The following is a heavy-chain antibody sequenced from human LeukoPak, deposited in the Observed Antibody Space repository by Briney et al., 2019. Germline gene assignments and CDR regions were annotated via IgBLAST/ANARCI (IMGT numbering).Heavy chain of an antibody. V-gene: IGHV3-48*03. D-gene: IGHD6-13*01. CDR1: GCTFSSYE. CDR3: ARVVGIAAAGTWFDP. J-gene: IGHJ5*02. Sequence: GGSLRLSCAASGCTFSSYEMNWVRQAPGKGLEWVSYISSSGSTIYYADSVKGRFTISRDNAKNSLYLQMNSLRAEDTAVYYCARVVGIAAAGTWFDPWGQGTLVTVSS. CDR2: ISSSGSTI.